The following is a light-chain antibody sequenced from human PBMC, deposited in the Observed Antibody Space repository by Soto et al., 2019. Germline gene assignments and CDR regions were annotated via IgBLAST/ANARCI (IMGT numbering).Light chain of an antibody. CDR1: QSITNW. Sequence: DIQLTQSPSTLSASVGDRVTITCRASQSITNWLAWYQQKPGKAPKVLIHMASSLKSGVPSRFSCSGSGTEFALTITSLQPDDSATYYCQQYNSLSSVSFGGGTKVEI. CDR3: QQYNSLSSVS. V-gene: IGKV1-5*03. CDR2: MAS. J-gene: IGKJ4*01.